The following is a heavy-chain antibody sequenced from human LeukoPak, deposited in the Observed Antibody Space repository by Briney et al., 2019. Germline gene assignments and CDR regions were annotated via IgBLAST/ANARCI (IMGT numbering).Heavy chain of an antibody. Sequence: VASVKVSCKASGYTFTSYYMHWVRQAPGQGLEWMGIINPSGGSTSYAQKFQGRVTMTRDMSTSTVYMELSSLRSEDTAVYYCATTAGGYFSYYHYMDVWGKGTTVTVSS. CDR2: INPSGGST. J-gene: IGHJ6*03. V-gene: IGHV1-46*01. CDR1: GYTFTSYY. D-gene: IGHD3-16*01. CDR3: ATTAGGYFSYYHYMDV.